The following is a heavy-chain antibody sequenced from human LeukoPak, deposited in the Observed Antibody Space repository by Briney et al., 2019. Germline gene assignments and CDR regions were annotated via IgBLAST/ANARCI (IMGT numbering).Heavy chain of an antibody. D-gene: IGHD3-22*01. CDR2: ISGSDGST. J-gene: IGHJ3*02. V-gene: IGHV3-23*01. CDR3: AKDSSPARYYDRNPLDI. CDR1: GFTLRRYA. Sequence: GGSLRLSCAVSGFTLRRYAMTWVRQVPGKGLEWVSGISGSDGSTFYADSVKGRFTISRDNSKNTLYLQMNSLRAEDTAVYYCAKDSSPARYYDRNPLDIWG.